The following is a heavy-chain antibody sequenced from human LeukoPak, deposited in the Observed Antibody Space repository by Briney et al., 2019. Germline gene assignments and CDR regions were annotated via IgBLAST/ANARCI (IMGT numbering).Heavy chain of an antibody. Sequence: GASVKVSCKASGGTFSSYAISWVRQAPGQGLEWMGGIIPIFGTANYAQKFQGRVTITADESTSTAYMELSSLRSEDTAVYYCARGGGSHVLDAFDIWGQGTMVTVSS. CDR1: GGTFSSYA. CDR2: IIPIFGTA. CDR3: ARGGGSHVLDAFDI. J-gene: IGHJ3*02. V-gene: IGHV1-69*13. D-gene: IGHD2-15*01.